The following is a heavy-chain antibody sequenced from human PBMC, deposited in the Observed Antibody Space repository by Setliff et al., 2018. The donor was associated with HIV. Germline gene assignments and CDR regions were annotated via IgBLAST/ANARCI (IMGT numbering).Heavy chain of an antibody. CDR3: VRDGDCSGGICDSLNVPEYFQY. Sequence: PSETLSLSCSASGFTFSSHSMSWVRQAPGKGLEWVSFIGTGGSYTSYAESMKGRVTISREKSKSTLYLQMNSLRVEDTAVYYCVRDGDCSGGICDSLNVPEYFQYWGQGTLVTVSS. CDR2: IGTGGSYT. J-gene: IGHJ1*01. D-gene: IGHD2-15*01. V-gene: IGHV3-21*01. CDR1: GFTFSSHS.